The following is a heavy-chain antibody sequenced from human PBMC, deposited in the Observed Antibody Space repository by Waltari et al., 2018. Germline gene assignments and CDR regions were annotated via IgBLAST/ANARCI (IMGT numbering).Heavy chain of an antibody. CDR3: ATTEMATIRAYYYGMDV. D-gene: IGHD5-12*01. CDR1: GYTLTAFT. CDR2: FDPEDGET. V-gene: IGHV1-24*01. J-gene: IGHJ6*02. Sequence: QVQLVQSGAEVKKPGPSVKVSCKVSGYTLTAFTMHWVRQAPGKGLEWMGGFDPEDGETIYAQKFQGRVTMTEDTSTDTAYMELSSLRSEDTAVYYCATTEMATIRAYYYGMDVWGQGTTVTVSS.